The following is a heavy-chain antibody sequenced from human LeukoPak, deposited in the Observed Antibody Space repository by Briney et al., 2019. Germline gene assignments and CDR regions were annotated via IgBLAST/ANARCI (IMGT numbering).Heavy chain of an antibody. CDR3: ARGIEFTISNY. CDR1: GYTFTGYY. J-gene: IGHJ4*02. D-gene: IGHD2-2*01. Sequence: ASVKVSCKASGYTFTGYYMHWIRQAPGQGLEWMGWINLNSGGTNYVQKLQGRVTMTRDTSISTAYMELSSLRSDDTAVYFCARGIEFTISNYWGQGTLVTVSS. V-gene: IGHV1-2*02. CDR2: INLNSGGT.